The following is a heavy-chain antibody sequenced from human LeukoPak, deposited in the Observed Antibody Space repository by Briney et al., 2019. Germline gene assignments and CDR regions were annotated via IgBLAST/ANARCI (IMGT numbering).Heavy chain of an antibody. D-gene: IGHD2-2*02. Sequence: GRSLRLSCAASGFTFDDYAMYWVQQAPGKGLGLVSGISWNSGSIGYADSVKGRFTISRDNAKNSLYLQMNSLRAEDTALYYCAKAQNEVPAAIVYGMDVWGQGTTVTVSS. CDR2: ISWNSGSI. J-gene: IGHJ6*02. CDR1: GFTFDDYA. V-gene: IGHV3-9*01. CDR3: AKAQNEVPAAIVYGMDV.